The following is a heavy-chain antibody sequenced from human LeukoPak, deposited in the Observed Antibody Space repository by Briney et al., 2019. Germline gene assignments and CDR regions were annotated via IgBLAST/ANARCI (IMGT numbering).Heavy chain of an antibody. D-gene: IGHD7-27*01. V-gene: IGHV1-46*01. CDR2: INPSDGGA. J-gene: IGHJ3*01. CDR3: ARELGRNAFDV. Sequence: ASVKVSCKASGYTFTRYYMHWVRQAPGQGLEWMGIINPSDGGASYTQKFQGRVTMTRDTSTSTGYMELSSLRSDDTAVYYCARELGRNAFDVWGQGTMVTVSS. CDR1: GYTFTRYY.